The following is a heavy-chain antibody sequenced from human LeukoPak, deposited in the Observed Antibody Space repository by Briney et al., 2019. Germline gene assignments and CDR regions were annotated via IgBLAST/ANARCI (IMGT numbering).Heavy chain of an antibody. Sequence: GGSLRLSCAASGFTFSNYAMSWVRQAPGKGLEWVSYISSSGGTIYYADSVKGRFTISRDNAKNSLYLQMNSLRAEDTAVYYCATEPLITMVRGVINHFDYWGQGTLVTVSS. CDR3: ATEPLITMVRGVINHFDY. D-gene: IGHD3-10*01. J-gene: IGHJ4*02. CDR1: GFTFSNYA. CDR2: ISSSGGTI. V-gene: IGHV3-48*03.